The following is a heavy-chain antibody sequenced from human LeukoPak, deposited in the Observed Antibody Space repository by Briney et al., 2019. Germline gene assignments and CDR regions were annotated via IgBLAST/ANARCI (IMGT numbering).Heavy chain of an antibody. J-gene: IGHJ4*02. Sequence: GGSLRLSCAASGFTFSSYAMHWVRQAPGKGLEWVAVISYDGSNKYYADSVKGRFTISRDNSKNTLYLQINSLRAEDTAVYYCAKASRVAVTNIFLDYWGQGTLVTVSS. CDR3: AKASRVAVTNIFLDY. CDR2: ISYDGSNK. CDR1: GFTFSSYA. V-gene: IGHV3-30*04. D-gene: IGHD4-17*01.